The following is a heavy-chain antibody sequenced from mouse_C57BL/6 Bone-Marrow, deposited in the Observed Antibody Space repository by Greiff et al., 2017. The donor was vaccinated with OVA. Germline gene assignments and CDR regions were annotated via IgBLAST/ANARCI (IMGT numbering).Heavy chain of an antibody. Sequence: EVMLVESGGDLVKPGGSLKLSCAASGFTFSSYGMSWVRQTPDKRLEWVATISSGGSYTYYPDSVKGRFTISRDNAKNTLYLQMSSLKSEDTAMYYCARLYSNYVGAFAYWGQGTLVTVSA. CDR1: GFTFSSYG. CDR2: ISSGGSYT. V-gene: IGHV5-6*01. D-gene: IGHD2-5*01. CDR3: ARLYSNYVGAFAY. J-gene: IGHJ3*01.